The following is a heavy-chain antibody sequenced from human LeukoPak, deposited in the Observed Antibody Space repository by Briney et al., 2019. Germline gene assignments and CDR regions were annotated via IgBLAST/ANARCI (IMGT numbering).Heavy chain of an antibody. J-gene: IGHJ3*02. CDR2: IYCSGTT. CDR3: ARHSRGYYDSTGYYYGSHTFDI. D-gene: IGHD3-22*01. V-gene: IGHV4-39*01. CDR1: GGSIISSTYY. Sequence: PSETLSLTCTVSGGSIISSTYYWGWIRQPPGKGLEWIGCIYCSGTTYYNPSLKTRVTISVDTSRNQFSLKLSSVTAADTAVFHCARHSRGYYDSTGYYYGSHTFDIWGQGTMVTVSS.